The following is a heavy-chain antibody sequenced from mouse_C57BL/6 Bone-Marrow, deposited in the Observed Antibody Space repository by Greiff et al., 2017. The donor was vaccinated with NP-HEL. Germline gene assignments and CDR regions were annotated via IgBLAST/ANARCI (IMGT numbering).Heavy chain of an antibody. J-gene: IGHJ1*03. CDR3: ARHYGSSYYWYFDV. CDR1: GYTFTSYW. D-gene: IGHD1-1*01. Sequence: QVQLQQPGAELVKPGASVKLSCKASGYTFTSYWMQWVKQRPGQGLEWIGEIDPSDSYTNYNQKFKGKATLTVDTSSSTAYMQLSSLTSEDSAVYYCARHYGSSYYWYFDVWGTGTTVTVSS. V-gene: IGHV1-50*01. CDR2: IDPSDSYT.